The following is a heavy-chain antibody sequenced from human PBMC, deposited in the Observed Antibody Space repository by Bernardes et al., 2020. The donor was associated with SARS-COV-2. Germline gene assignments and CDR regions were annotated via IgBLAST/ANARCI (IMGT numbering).Heavy chain of an antibody. CDR1: GYPFTKYY. Sequence: ASVKVSCKASGYPFTKYYLHWVRQAPGQGFEWMGWISPDNGGSSYAQRFQGRITMTRDRSTNTAYMDLSRLTSDDTAMYYCVRDGVVSTNFDAFDLWGQGAMVTVSS. D-gene: IGHD2-15*01. V-gene: IGHV1-2*02. CDR2: ISPDNGGS. J-gene: IGHJ3*01. CDR3: VRDGVVSTNFDAFDL.